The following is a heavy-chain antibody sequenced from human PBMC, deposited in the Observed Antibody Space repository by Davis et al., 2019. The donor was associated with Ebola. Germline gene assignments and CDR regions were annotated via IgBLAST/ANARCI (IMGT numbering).Heavy chain of an antibody. CDR3: ARSPGYWSLGNWDFDF. D-gene: IGHD7-27*01. J-gene: IGHJ4*02. CDR1: GYSFTSYW. V-gene: IGHV5-51*01. Sequence: GESLKISCKGSGYSFTSYWIGWVRQMPGKGLEWMGIIYPDDSDTTYSPSFQGQVSISVDKSISTAYLQWRSLTASDSAMYYCARSPGYWSLGNWDFDFWGQGTLVTVSS. CDR2: IYPDDSDT.